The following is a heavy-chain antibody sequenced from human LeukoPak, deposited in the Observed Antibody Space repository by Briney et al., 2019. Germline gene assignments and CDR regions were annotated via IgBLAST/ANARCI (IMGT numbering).Heavy chain of an antibody. CDR1: GDSISSGDYY. CDR3: ARGPYKYDGSGAFDI. Sequence: PSQTLSLTCTVSGDSISSGDYYWRWIRQPAGKGLEWIVRIYTSGSTNYNPSLKSRFTISVDTSKNQFSLKLTSVTAADTAVYYCARGPYKYDGSGAFDIWGQGTMVTVSS. CDR2: IYTSGST. V-gene: IGHV4-61*02. J-gene: IGHJ3*02. D-gene: IGHD3-22*01.